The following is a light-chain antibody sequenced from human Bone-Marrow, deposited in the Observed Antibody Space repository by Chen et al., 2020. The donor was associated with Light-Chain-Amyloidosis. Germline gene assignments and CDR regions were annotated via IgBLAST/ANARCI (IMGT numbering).Light chain of an antibody. Sequence: QSALTQPPSASGSPGQSVTISCTGTSGDVGGYHSVSWYQPYPGKAPKLILYEVTTRPSGVPDRFSGSKSGNTASLTVSGLQADDEADYYCCSSAGSNTWVFGGGTKVTVL. CDR1: SGDVGGYHS. CDR2: EVT. CDR3: CSSAGSNTWV. V-gene: IGLV2-8*01. J-gene: IGLJ3*02.